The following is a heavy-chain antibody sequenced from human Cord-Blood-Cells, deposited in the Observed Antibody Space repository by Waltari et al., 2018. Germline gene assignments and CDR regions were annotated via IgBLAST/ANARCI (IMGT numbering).Heavy chain of an antibody. V-gene: IGHV1-69*01. J-gene: IGHJ4*02. Sequence: QVQLVQSGAEVKRPGSSWMASCKASEGTVSIYASSWLRRAPGQGLGWRGGIIPIFVTANYAQKFQGRVTITADESTSTAYMELSSLRSEDTAVYYCARGIGKGIAAAGTLGYWGQGTLVTVSS. D-gene: IGHD6-13*01. CDR1: EGTVSIYA. CDR2: IIPIFVTA. CDR3: ARGIGKGIAAAGTLGY.